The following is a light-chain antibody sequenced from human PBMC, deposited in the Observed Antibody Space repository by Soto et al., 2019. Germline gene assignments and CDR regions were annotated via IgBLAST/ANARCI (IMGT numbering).Light chain of an antibody. J-gene: IGLJ2*01. CDR1: TSNIGGKS. Sequence: QAVVTQPPSASATPGQRVTISCSGSTSNIGGKSVTWYQQIPGAAPKVVIHSDDQRPSGVPDRFSGSKSGTSASLAINAVRSEDEADYFCSSWDDSLTVVFGGGTQLTVL. CDR3: SSWDDSLTVV. CDR2: SDD. V-gene: IGLV1-44*01.